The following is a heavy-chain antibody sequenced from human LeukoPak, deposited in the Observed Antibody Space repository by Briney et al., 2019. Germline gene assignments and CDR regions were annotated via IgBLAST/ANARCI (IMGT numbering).Heavy chain of an antibody. D-gene: IGHD5-24*01. CDR3: TRDRRDGYNYVDI. Sequence: SETLSLTCTVSGGSINSHYWSWIRQPPGKGLEWIAFVSFSGSTDYNPSLKSRVTISVDTSKNQFSLKLSSVTAADTAVYYCTRDRRDGYNYVDIWSQGTLVTVSS. J-gene: IGHJ4*02. CDR2: VSFSGST. CDR1: GGSINSHY. V-gene: IGHV4-59*11.